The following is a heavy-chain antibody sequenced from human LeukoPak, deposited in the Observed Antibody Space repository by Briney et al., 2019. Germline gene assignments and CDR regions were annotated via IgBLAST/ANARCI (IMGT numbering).Heavy chain of an antibody. V-gene: IGHV4-34*01. Sequence: KPSETLSLTCAVYGGSFSGYYWSWIRQPPGKGLEWIGEINHSGSTNYNPSLKSRVTISVDTSKNQFSLKLSSVTAADTAVYYCARVQAWGAYGDYGQEYYYYYGMDVWGQGTTVTVSS. CDR2: INHSGST. CDR1: GGSFSGYY. J-gene: IGHJ6*02. CDR3: ARVQAWGAYGDYGQEYYYYYGMDV. D-gene: IGHD4-17*01.